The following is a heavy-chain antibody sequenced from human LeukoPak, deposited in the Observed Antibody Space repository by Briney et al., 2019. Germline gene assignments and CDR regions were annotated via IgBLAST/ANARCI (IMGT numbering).Heavy chain of an antibody. D-gene: IGHD5-12*01. J-gene: IGHJ4*02. CDR2: IIPILGIA. Sequence: ASVKVSCKASGGTFSSYAISWVRQAPGQGLEWMGRIIPILGIANYAQKLQGRVTITADKSTSTAYMELSSLRSEDTAVYYCARLLGRDGYNLDYWGQGTLVTVSS. CDR3: ARLLGRDGYNLDY. CDR1: GGTFSSYA. V-gene: IGHV1-69*04.